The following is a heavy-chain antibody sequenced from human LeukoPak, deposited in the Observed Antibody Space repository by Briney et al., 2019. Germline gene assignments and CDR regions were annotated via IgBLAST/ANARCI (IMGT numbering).Heavy chain of an antibody. CDR2: LNPNSGDT. J-gene: IGHJ4*02. CDR3: AGEYCSGDNCRQGFDY. CDR1: GYTFTDYY. D-gene: IGHD2-15*01. Sequence: ASVNVSCKASGYTFTDYYMHWLRQAPGQGLEWMGWLNPNSGDTNHAQIFQGRVTLTRDTSISTAYMELSSLRSDDSAVYYCAGEYCSGDNCRQGFDYWGQGTLVTVSS. V-gene: IGHV1-2*02.